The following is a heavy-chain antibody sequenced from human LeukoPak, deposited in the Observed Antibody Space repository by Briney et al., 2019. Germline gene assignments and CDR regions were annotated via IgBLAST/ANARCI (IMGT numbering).Heavy chain of an antibody. V-gene: IGHV3-74*01. Sequence: GGSLRLSCAASGLTFNNYFMHWVRQAPGKGRVWVSRITSDGSGTNYADSVKGRFTISRDNAKNTLYLQMNSLRVEDTAVYYCVNLGYCTTSSCQPWGQGTRVSVSS. CDR2: ITSDGSGT. CDR1: GLTFNNYF. D-gene: IGHD2-2*01. J-gene: IGHJ4*02. CDR3: VNLGYCTTSSCQP.